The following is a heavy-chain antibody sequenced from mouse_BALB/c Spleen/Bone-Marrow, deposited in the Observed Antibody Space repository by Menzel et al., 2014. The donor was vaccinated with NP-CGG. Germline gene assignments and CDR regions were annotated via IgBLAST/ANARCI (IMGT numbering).Heavy chain of an antibody. Sequence: VQLQQSGAELVKPGASVKLSCTASGFNIKDTYMHWVKQRPGQGPEWIGRIDPANGNTKYDPKFQGKATITADTSSNTAYLQLSSLTSEDTAVYYCAYGSSYDYFDYWGQGTTLTVSS. J-gene: IGHJ2*01. D-gene: IGHD1-1*01. CDR3: AYGSSYDYFDY. CDR1: GFNIKDTY. V-gene: IGHV14-3*02. CDR2: IDPANGNT.